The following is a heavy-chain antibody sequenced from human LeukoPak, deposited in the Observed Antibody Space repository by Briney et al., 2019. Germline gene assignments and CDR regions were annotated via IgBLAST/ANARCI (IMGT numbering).Heavy chain of an antibody. D-gene: IGHD3-10*01. V-gene: IGHV3-7*01. CDR1: GFTFRNYW. Sequence: GGSLRLSCAVSGFTFRNYWMTWVRQAPGQGLEWVANINQVGSDNYYVDSVKGRFTISRDNAQNSVYLQVNSLRAEDTPIYYCARDASRGWDHWGLGTLVTVSS. CDR3: ARDASRGWDH. CDR2: INQVGSDN. J-gene: IGHJ4*02.